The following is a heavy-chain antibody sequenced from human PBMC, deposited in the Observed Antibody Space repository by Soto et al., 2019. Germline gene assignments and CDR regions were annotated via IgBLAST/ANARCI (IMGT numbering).Heavy chain of an antibody. CDR1: GYTFPSYG. Sequence: GASVKVSCKAFGYTFPSYGISWVRQAPGQGLEWMGWISTYNGNTNYVKKYQGRVTMTTDTSTSTAYKEQRSLSSYDAAVYYCARDTGSSGWYDWGQGTLVTVSS. CDR2: ISTYNGNT. V-gene: IGHV1-18*01. CDR3: ARDTGSSGWYD. D-gene: IGHD6-19*01. J-gene: IGHJ4*02.